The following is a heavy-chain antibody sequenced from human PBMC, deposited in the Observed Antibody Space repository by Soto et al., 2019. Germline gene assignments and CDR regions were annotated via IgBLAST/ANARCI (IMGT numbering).Heavy chain of an antibody. D-gene: IGHD6-19*01. J-gene: IGHJ4*02. CDR2: INFDGSST. CDR1: GFALSSSW. Sequence: EVQLVESGGGLVQPGGSLRLSCAGSGFALSSSWMHWVRQDPGKGLVWVSRINFDGSSTDYADPVRGRFTISRDNAKNTLYLEMNSLRADDTAVYHCARGPRGWYGFDYWGQGTLVTVSS. CDR3: ARGPRGWYGFDY. V-gene: IGHV3-74*01.